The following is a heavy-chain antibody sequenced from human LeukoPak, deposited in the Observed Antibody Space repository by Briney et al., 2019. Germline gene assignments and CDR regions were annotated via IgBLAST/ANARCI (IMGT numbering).Heavy chain of an antibody. V-gene: IGHV3-48*03. CDR2: ISSSSTTI. D-gene: IGHD2-2*01. Sequence: GGSLRLSCAASGFTFSSYEMNWVRQAPGKGLEWISYISSSSTTIHYADSVKGRFTISRDNAENSLYLQMNSLRAEDTAVYYCARHCSSPSCYEDYYYMDVWGKGTTVTISS. CDR3: ARHCSSPSCYEDYYYMDV. CDR1: GFTFSSYE. J-gene: IGHJ6*03.